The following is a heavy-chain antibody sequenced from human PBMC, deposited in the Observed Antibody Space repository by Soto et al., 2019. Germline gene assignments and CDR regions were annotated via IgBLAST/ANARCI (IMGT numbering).Heavy chain of an antibody. D-gene: IGHD1-26*01. V-gene: IGHV4-59*01. Sequence: PSAPLSPTXTHSGGSISSYSCSWIRQPPWKGLEWIGYIYYSGSTNYNPSLKSRVTISVDTSKNQFSLKLSSVTDADTAVYYCARDRSAFDIWGQGTMVTVSS. CDR1: GGSISSYS. J-gene: IGHJ3*02. CDR2: IYYSGST. CDR3: ARDRSAFDI.